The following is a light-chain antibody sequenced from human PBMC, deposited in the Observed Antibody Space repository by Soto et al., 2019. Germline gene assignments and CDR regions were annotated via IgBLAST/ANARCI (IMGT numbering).Light chain of an antibody. CDR3: QQYDSYRT. Sequence: DIQLTQSPSTLSASVGDRVAITCRPSQNISTSLAWYQQKSGRAPKLLIYDVSNLESGVPSRFSGSGSGTEFSLTIRGLQPDDFATYYCQQYDSYRTFGQGTKVDSK. CDR2: DVS. CDR1: QNISTS. J-gene: IGKJ1*01. V-gene: IGKV1-5*01.